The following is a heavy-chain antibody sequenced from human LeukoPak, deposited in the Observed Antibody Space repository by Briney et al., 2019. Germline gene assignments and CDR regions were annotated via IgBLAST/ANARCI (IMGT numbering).Heavy chain of an antibody. J-gene: IGHJ6*03. Sequence: GGSLRLSCAASGFTFSSYAMSWVRQAPGKGLEWVSAISGSGGSTYYADSVKGRFTISRDNSKNTLYLQRNSLRAEDTAVYYCAKGASGYSYGDYMDVWGKGTTVTVSS. CDR2: ISGSGGST. V-gene: IGHV3-23*01. D-gene: IGHD5-18*01. CDR1: GFTFSSYA. CDR3: AKGASGYSYGDYMDV.